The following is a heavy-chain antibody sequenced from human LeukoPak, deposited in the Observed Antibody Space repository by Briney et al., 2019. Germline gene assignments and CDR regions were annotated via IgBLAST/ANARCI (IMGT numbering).Heavy chain of an antibody. V-gene: IGHV4-39*07. D-gene: IGHD3-22*01. CDR2: IYYSGST. J-gene: IGHJ5*02. CDR3: ARYWGYSSGYYNWFDP. CDR1: GGSISSSSYY. Sequence: PSETLSLTCTVSGGSISSSSYYWGWIRQPPGKGLEWIGSIYYSGSTYYNPSLKSRVTISVDTSKNQFSLKLSSVTAADTAVYYCARYWGYSSGYYNWFDPWGQGTLVTVSS.